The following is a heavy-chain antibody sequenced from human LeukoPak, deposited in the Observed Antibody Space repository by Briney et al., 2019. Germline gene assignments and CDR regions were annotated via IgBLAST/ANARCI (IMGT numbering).Heavy chain of an antibody. CDR2: MNPNSGNT. CDR3: ARGLARTSMVTRGGVRFDY. Sequence: ASVKVSCKASGYTFTSYDINWVRQATGQGLEWMGWMNPNSGNTGYAQKFQGRVTMTRNTSISTAYMELSSLRSEDTAVYYCARGLARTSMVTRGGVRFDYWGQGTLVTVSS. CDR1: GYTFTSYD. V-gene: IGHV1-8*01. D-gene: IGHD5-18*01. J-gene: IGHJ4*02.